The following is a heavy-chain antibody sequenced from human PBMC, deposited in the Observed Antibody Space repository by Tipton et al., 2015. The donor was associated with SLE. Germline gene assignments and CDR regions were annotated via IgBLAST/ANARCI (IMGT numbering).Heavy chain of an antibody. D-gene: IGHD3-3*01. V-gene: IGHV4-59*01. CDR1: GGSISSYF. J-gene: IGHJ4*02. Sequence: TLSLTCTVSGGSISSYFWTWIRQPPGKGLEWIGHIFYTGSTRYNPSLKSRVTISVDTSKSQIFLKMSSVTAADTAVYFCARGDFWSGLDYWGQGALVTVSS. CDR3: ARGDFWSGLDY. CDR2: IFYTGST.